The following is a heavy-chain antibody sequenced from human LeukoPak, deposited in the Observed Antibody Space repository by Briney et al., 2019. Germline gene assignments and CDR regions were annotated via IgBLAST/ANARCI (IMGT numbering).Heavy chain of an antibody. V-gene: IGHV3-48*01. Sequence: GGSLRLSCAASGFTFSSYSMNWVRQAPGKGLEWVSYISSSSSTIYYADSVKGRSTISRDNAKNSLYLQMNSLRAEDTAIYYCARAPRKFRGIIVTPLYYFDYWGQGALVTVSS. CDR3: ARAPRKFRGIIVTPLYYFDY. CDR2: ISSSSSTI. J-gene: IGHJ4*02. D-gene: IGHD3-10*01. CDR1: GFTFSSYS.